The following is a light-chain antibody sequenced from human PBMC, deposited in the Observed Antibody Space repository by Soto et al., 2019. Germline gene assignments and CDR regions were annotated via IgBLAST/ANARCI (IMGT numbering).Light chain of an antibody. Sequence: QSALTQPASVSGSPGQSITISCTGTSSDVGGYNYVSWYQQHPGKAPKLMIYEVSNRPSGVSNRFSGSKSGNTASLTISGLQAEGEDDYYCSSYTSSSTLVFGTGTKLTVL. CDR3: SSYTSSSTLV. J-gene: IGLJ1*01. CDR1: SSDVGGYNY. V-gene: IGLV2-14*01. CDR2: EVS.